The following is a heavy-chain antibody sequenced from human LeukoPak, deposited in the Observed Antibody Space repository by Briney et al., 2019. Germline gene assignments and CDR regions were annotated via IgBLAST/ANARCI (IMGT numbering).Heavy chain of an antibody. CDR1: GYTFTSYD. CDR2: MNPNSGNT. D-gene: IGHD3-10*01. V-gene: IGHV1-8*01. J-gene: IGHJ3*02. Sequence: ASVKVSRKASGYTFTSYDINWVRQATGQGLEWMGWMNPNSGNTGYAQKFQGRVTMTRNTSISTAYMELSSLRSEDTAVYYCARAGITMVRGVIEGDAFGIWGQGTMVTVSS. CDR3: ARAGITMVRGVIEGDAFGI.